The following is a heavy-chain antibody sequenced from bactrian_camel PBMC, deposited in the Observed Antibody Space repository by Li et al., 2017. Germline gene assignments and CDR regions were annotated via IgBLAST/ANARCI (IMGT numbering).Heavy chain of an antibody. CDR3: GADFLQYCSSTRLGY. D-gene: IGHD1*01. Sequence: HVQLVESGGGSAQPGGSLRLSCVASVFPHSTKCMGWFRQAPGQEREGVGFIYTVGDNAYYNESVEGRFTLSQDKANNILYLQMNNVKPEDTAMYYCGADFLQYCSSTRLGYWGQGTQVTVS. CDR1: VFPHSTKC. CDR2: IYTVGDNA. J-gene: IGHJ4*01. V-gene: IGHV3S1*01.